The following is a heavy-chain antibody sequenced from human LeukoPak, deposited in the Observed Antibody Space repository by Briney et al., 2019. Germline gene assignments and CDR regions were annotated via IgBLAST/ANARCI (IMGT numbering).Heavy chain of an antibody. CDR3: ARVPQRSSDHYYGMDV. CDR1: GVTFNSYA. V-gene: IGHV1-69*13. Sequence: ASVKVSCKASGVTFNSYAISWVRQAPGQGLEWMGGIIPIFGTANYAQKFQGRVTITADESTSTAYMELSSMRSEDTAVYYCARVPQRSSDHYYGMDVWGQGTTVTVSS. D-gene: IGHD6-25*01. CDR2: IIPIFGTA. J-gene: IGHJ6*02.